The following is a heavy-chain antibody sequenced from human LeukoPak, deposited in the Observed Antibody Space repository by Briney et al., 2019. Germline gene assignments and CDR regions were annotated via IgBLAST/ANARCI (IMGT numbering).Heavy chain of an antibody. CDR2: ITTSTGNP. CDR3: ARDPYAPPSSDLQRFDS. Sequence: ASVKVSCKASGYTLTSYAMNWVRQAPGQGLEWMGWITTSTGNPTYAQGFTGRFVFSSDTSVSTAYLQISSLRAEDTAVYYCARDPYAPPSSDLQRFDSWGQGTLVTVSS. V-gene: IGHV7-4-1*02. D-gene: IGHD6-19*01. CDR1: GYTLTSYA. J-gene: IGHJ5*01.